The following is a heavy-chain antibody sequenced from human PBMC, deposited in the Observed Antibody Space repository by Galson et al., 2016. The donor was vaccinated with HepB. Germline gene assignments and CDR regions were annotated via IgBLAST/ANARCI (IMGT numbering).Heavy chain of an antibody. V-gene: IGHV1-69*13. CDR3: ARASSRDSSSWYGAEYFQH. CDR2: IVPLQNTP. J-gene: IGHJ1*01. CDR1: GVAFSSYV. D-gene: IGHD6-13*01. Sequence: SVKVSCKATGVAFSSYVMTWVRQAPGQGLEWMGGIVPLQNTPTYAQQFQGRVTISADESTRTAYMELRSLRSEDTVVYYCARASSRDSSSWYGAEYFQHWGQGTLVTVSS.